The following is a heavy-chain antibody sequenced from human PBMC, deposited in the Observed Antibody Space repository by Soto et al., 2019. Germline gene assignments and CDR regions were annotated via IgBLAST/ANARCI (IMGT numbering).Heavy chain of an antibody. V-gene: IGHV4-30-4*01. Sequence: PSETLSLTCTVSGGSISSGQTLWHWIRHSPGKGLDWIGYIHHSGSTYYNQPLKSRLPISVAPSKNQISLSMNSVTAADTAVYYCARATGSCPYYFDSWGQGTLGTV. CDR1: GGSISSGQTL. J-gene: IGHJ4*02. CDR3: ARATGSCPYYFDS. CDR2: IHHSGST. D-gene: IGHD2-8*02.